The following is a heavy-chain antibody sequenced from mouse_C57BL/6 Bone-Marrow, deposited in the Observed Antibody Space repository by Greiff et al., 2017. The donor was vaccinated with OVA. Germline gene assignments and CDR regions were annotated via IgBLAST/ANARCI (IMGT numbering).Heavy chain of an antibody. CDR3: ARRNSGLDY. Sequence: DVKLVESGGGLVKPGGSLKLSCAASGFTFSDYGMHWVRQAPEKGLEWVAYISSGSSTIYYADTVKGRFTISRDNAKNTLFLQMTSLRSEVTALYYCARRNSGLDYWGQGTTLTVSS. CDR2: ISSGSSTI. J-gene: IGHJ2*01. D-gene: IGHD2-1*01. V-gene: IGHV5-17*01. CDR1: GFTFSDYG.